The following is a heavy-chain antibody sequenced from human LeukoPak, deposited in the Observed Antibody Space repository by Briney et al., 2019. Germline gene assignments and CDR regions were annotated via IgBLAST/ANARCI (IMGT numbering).Heavy chain of an antibody. J-gene: IGHJ4*02. CDR3: ARDYYGSGSLDY. Sequence: ASVKVSCKASGYTFTGYYMHWVRQAPGQGLEWMGWINPNSGGTNYAQKFQGRVTMTRDTSISTAYMELSSLRSEDTAVYYCARDYYGSGSLDYWGQGTLVTVSS. V-gene: IGHV1-2*02. D-gene: IGHD3-10*01. CDR2: INPNSGGT. CDR1: GYTFTGYY.